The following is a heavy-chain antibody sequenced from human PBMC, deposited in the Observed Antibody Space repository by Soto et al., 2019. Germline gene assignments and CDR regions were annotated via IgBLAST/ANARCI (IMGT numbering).Heavy chain of an antibody. Sequence: EVQLLESGGGLVQPGGSLRLSCAASGFTFSSYAMSWVRQAPGKGLEWVSAISGSGGSTYYADSVKGRFTISRDNSKNTLYLQMNSLRAEDTAVYYCAKVEIEMATIWDYYFDYWGQGTLVTVSS. J-gene: IGHJ4*02. CDR1: GFTFSSYA. V-gene: IGHV3-23*01. D-gene: IGHD5-12*01. CDR2: ISGSGGST. CDR3: AKVEIEMATIWDYYFDY.